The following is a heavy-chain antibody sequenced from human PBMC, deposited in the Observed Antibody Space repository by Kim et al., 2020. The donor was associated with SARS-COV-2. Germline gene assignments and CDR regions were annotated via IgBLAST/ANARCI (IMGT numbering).Heavy chain of an antibody. CDR1: GFTFSDYY. Sequence: GGSLRLSCAASGFTFSDYYMSWIRQAPGKGLEWVSYISSSSSYTNYADSVKGRFTISRDNAKNSLYLQMNSLRAEDTAVYYCARAHLRFLEWPGYWGQGTLVTVSS. V-gene: IGHV3-11*05. CDR3: ARAHLRFLEWPGY. D-gene: IGHD3-3*01. CDR2: ISSSSSYT. J-gene: IGHJ4*02.